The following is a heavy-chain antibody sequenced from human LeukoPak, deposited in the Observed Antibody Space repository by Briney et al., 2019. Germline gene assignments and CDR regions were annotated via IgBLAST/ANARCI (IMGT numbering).Heavy chain of an antibody. D-gene: IGHD6-13*01. J-gene: IGHJ2*01. V-gene: IGHV3-13*01. CDR2: IVTAGEI. Sequence: GGSLRLSCAASGFTFRSYDMHWVRQATGKGLEWVSGIVTAGEIYYPASVKGRFTISRENAKNSLYLQMNSLRAGDTAVYYCARAAYSSTWYSRYFDLWGRGTLVTVSS. CDR3: ARAAYSSTWYSRYFDL. CDR1: GFTFRSYD.